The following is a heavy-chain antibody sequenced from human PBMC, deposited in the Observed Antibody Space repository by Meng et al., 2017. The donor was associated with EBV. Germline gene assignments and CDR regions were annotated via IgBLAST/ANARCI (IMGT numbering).Heavy chain of an antibody. CDR2: IYYTGST. CDR1: GGSVNNESYY. V-gene: IGHV4-61*01. J-gene: IGHJ5*01. D-gene: IGHD4-11*01. CDR3: ARGDYTNYPRWFDS. Sequence: QVQLQESGPGLVKPSVXLSLTCXVSGGSVNNESYYWGWIRQPPGKGLEYIGYIYYTGSTNYNSSLKSRVTISLDKSKNQFSLKLTSLTAADTAIYYCARGDYTNYPRWFDSWGQGPLGTVAS.